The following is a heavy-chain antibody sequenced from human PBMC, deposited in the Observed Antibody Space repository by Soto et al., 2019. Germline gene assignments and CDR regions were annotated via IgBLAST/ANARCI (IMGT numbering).Heavy chain of an antibody. J-gene: IGHJ5*02. CDR2: INPSGGST. CDR3: AIDLGYCSSTSCHNWFDP. D-gene: IGHD2-2*01. V-gene: IGHV1-46*03. CDR1: GYTFTSYY. Sequence: SVKVSCKASGYTFTSYYMHWVRQAPGQGLEWMGIINPSGGSTSYAQKFQGRVTMTRDTSTSTVYMELSSLRSEDTAVYYCAIDLGYCSSTSCHNWFDPWGQGTLVTVSP.